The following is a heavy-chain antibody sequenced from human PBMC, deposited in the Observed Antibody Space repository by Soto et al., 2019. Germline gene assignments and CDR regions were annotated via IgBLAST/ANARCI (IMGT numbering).Heavy chain of an antibody. CDR2: ISYDGSNK. J-gene: IGHJ6*02. D-gene: IGHD5-18*01. CDR3: VGYSYGYWDYGMDV. Sequence: LSCAASGFTFSSYGMHWVRQAPGKGLEWVAVISYDGSNKYYADSVKGRFTISRDNFKNTLYLQMNSLRAEDTAVYYCVGYSYGYWDYGMDVWGQGTTVTVSS. CDR1: GFTFSSYG. V-gene: IGHV3-30*03.